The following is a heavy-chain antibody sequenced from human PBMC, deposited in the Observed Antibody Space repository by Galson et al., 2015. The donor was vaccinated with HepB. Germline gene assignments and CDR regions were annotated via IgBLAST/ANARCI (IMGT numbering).Heavy chain of an antibody. CDR3: ARVDLQLWPTYFGMPTYYYGMDV. Sequence: SVKVSCKASGYTFTGYYMHWVRQAPGQGLEWMGWINPNSGGTNYAQKFQGRVTMTRDTSISTAYMELSRLRSDDTAVYYCARVDLQLWPTYFGMPTYYYGMDVWGQGTTVTVSS. CDR1: GYTFTGYY. V-gene: IGHV1-2*02. J-gene: IGHJ6*02. CDR2: INPNSGGT. D-gene: IGHD5-18*01.